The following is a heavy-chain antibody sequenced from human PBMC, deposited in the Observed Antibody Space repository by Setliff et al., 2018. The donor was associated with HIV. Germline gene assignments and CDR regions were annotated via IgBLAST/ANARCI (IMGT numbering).Heavy chain of an antibody. D-gene: IGHD6-13*01. Sequence: SETLSLTCAVYGGSFSGSYWSWIRQPPGKGLEWIGEINHSGSTNYSPSLKSRVTISVDTSKNQFSLKLSSVTAADTAVYFCARGRGSSSSWPIDYWGQGTLVTVSS. J-gene: IGHJ4*02. CDR3: ARGRGSSSSWPIDY. V-gene: IGHV4-34*01. CDR2: INHSGST. CDR1: GGSFSGSY.